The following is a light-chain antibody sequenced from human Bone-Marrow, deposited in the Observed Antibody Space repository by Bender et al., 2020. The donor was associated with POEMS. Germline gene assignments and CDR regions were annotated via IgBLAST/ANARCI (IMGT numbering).Light chain of an antibody. V-gene: IGLV1-44*01. CDR1: DPNIGSNT. Sequence: QSVLTQPPSVSGTPGQRVTISCSGSDPNIGSNTVNWYQQLPGRAPKLLIYSTNERPSGVPDRFSGSLSGTSASLAISGLQSEDEADYYCAVWDDSLNGWVFGGGTKLTVL. CDR3: AVWDDSLNGWV. CDR2: STN. J-gene: IGLJ3*02.